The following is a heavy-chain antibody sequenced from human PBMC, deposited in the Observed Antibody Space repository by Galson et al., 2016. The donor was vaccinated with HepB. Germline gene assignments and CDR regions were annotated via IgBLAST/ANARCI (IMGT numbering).Heavy chain of an antibody. CDR3: ARGLEHADY. CDR2: ISSGSSNI. V-gene: IGHV3-48*04. J-gene: IGHJ4*02. Sequence: SLRLSCAASGFTFSTYSMNWLRQAPGKGLEWVSHISSGSSNIYYADSVKGRFTVSRDNANNSLYLQMNSLRGDDTAVYFCARGLEHADYWGQGSLVTVSS. CDR1: GFTFSTYS. D-gene: IGHD1/OR15-1a*01.